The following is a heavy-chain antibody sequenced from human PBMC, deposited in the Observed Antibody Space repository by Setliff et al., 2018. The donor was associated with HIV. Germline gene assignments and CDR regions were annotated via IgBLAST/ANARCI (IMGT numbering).Heavy chain of an antibody. Sequence: SETLSLTCTVSGGSVSGYFWSWIRQPPGRGLEWIGYIYYDGTTNSNPSLKSRVTISVTTSKNQFSLKLSSVTAADTALYFCVHVRTRDYVWGGSRSGPPSFDPWGHGTLVTVSS. J-gene: IGHJ5*02. CDR1: GGSVSGYF. CDR2: IYYDGTT. V-gene: IGHV4-59*02. CDR3: VHVRTRDYVWGGSRSGPPSFDP. D-gene: IGHD3-16*02.